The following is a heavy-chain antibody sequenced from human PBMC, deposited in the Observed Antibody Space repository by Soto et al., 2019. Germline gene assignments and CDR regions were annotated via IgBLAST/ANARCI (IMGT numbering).Heavy chain of an antibody. CDR2: ITGSGDST. Sequence: EVQLLESGGDLVQPGGSLRLSCAASGFTFNNYPMSWVRQAPGKGLEWVSAITGSGDSTFYADSVKGRFSISRDNSKNTLYLQMNSLRADDTAVYYCAKRRDTSGWYPEDWGQGTLVTVSS. J-gene: IGHJ4*02. V-gene: IGHV3-23*01. D-gene: IGHD6-19*01. CDR1: GFTFNNYP. CDR3: AKRRDTSGWYPED.